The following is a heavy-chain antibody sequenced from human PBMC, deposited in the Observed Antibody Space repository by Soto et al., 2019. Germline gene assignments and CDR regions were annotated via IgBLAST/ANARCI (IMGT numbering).Heavy chain of an antibody. CDR3: AKAQVRGVVENWFDP. CDR2: ISGSGGST. J-gene: IGHJ5*02. Sequence: GGSLILSCAASGFTFSSDAMSWVRQAPGKGLEWVSAISGSGGSTYYADSVKGRFTISRDNSKNTLYLQMNSLRAEDTAVYYCAKAQVRGVVENWFDPWGQGTLVTVSS. V-gene: IGHV3-23*01. CDR1: GFTFSSDA. D-gene: IGHD3-10*01.